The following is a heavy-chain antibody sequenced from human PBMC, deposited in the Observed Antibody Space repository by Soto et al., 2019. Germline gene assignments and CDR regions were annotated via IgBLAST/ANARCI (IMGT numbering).Heavy chain of an antibody. Sequence: EVQVLESGGGLVQPGGSLRLSCAASGFTFSNYAMNWVRQAPGKGLEWVSGISGNSGFTYYTDSVKGRVTISRDNSKNTLFLKMNALRDEDTAIYYCGKVGSFYVPRSPFDSWGRGILVTVSS. CDR2: ISGNSGFT. CDR1: GFTFSNYA. CDR3: GKVGSFYVPRSPFDS. J-gene: IGHJ4*02. D-gene: IGHD1-26*01. V-gene: IGHV3-23*01.